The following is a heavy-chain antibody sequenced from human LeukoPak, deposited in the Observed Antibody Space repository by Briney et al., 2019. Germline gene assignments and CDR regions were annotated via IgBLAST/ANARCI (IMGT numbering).Heavy chain of an antibody. V-gene: IGHV3-7*01. Sequence: GGCLRLSCAASGFTFSSYWMSWVRQAPGKGLEWVANIKQDGSEKYYVDSLKGRFTISRDNAKNLLYLQMNSLTAEDTAIYYCARSLRVAVAASYWGQGTLVTVSS. CDR3: ARSLRVAVAASY. CDR2: IKQDGSEK. CDR1: GFTFSSYW. J-gene: IGHJ4*02. D-gene: IGHD6-19*01.